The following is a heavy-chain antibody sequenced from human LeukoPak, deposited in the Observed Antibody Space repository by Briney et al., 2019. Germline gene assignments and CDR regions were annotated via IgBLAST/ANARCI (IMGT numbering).Heavy chain of an antibody. J-gene: IGHJ3*02. D-gene: IGHD6-6*01. CDR1: GFTFSSYG. CDR2: IRTSSSTT. V-gene: IGHV3-48*01. Sequence: GGSLRLSCAASGFTFSSYGMNWVRQAPGKGLEWVSYIRTSSSTTYYADSVKGRFTISRDNANSSLYLEMSSLRPEDTAMYYCAREYSSSSGRAFDIWGQGTMVTVSS. CDR3: AREYSSSSGRAFDI.